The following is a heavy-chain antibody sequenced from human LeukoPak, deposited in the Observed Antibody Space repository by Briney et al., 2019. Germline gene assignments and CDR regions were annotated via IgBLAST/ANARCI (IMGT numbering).Heavy chain of an antibody. CDR1: GYTLTELP. CDR2: FDPEDGET. J-gene: IGHJ4*02. CDR3: ATAPYGSGSHDY. D-gene: IGHD3-10*01. Sequence: ASVKVSCKVSGYTLTELPMHWVRQAPGKGLEWMGGFDPEDGETIYAQKFQGRVTMTEDTSTDTAYMELSSLRSEDTAVYYCATAPYGSGSHDYWGQGTLVTVSS. V-gene: IGHV1-24*01.